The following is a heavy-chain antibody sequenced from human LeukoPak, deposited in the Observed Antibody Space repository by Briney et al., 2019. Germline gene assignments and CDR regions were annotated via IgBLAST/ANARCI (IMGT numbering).Heavy chain of an antibody. Sequence: PGGSLRLSCAASGFTFSDYYMSWIRQAPGKGLEWVSYISSSGSTIYYADSVKGRFTISRDNAKNSLYLQMNSLRAEDTAVYYCARRSSSSWYGAFDIWGQGTMVTVSS. CDR3: ARRSSSSWYGAFDI. D-gene: IGHD6-13*01. CDR2: ISSSGSTI. V-gene: IGHV3-11*04. J-gene: IGHJ3*02. CDR1: GFTFSDYY.